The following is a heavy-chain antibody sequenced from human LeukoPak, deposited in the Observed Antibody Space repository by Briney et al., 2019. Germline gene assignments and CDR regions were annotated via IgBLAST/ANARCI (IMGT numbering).Heavy chain of an antibody. CDR3: ARVFITGGYYSYDAFDI. Sequence: GSVKVSCKASGYTFTDYYMHWVRQAPGQGLEWMGRINPNSRTTNYAQKFQDRVSMTRDTSISTAYMELSRLTSDDTAVYYCARVFITGGYYSYDAFDIWGQGTKVTVSS. CDR2: INPNSRTT. D-gene: IGHD3-22*01. J-gene: IGHJ3*02. CDR1: GYTFTDYY. V-gene: IGHV1-2*06.